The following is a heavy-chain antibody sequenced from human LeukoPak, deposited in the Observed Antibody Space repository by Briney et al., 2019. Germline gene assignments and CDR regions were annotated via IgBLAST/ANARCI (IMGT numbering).Heavy chain of an antibody. V-gene: IGHV3-21*01. D-gene: IGHD3-3*01. J-gene: IGHJ3*02. Sequence: GGSLRLSSAASGFTFSSHSMNWVRQAPGKGLEWVSCISSSSSYIYYADSVKGRFTISRDNAKNSLYLQMNSLRAEDTAVYYCARDRDLYYDFWSGQHDAFDIWGQGTMVTVSS. CDR3: ARDRDLYYDFWSGQHDAFDI. CDR2: ISSSSSYI. CDR1: GFTFSSHS.